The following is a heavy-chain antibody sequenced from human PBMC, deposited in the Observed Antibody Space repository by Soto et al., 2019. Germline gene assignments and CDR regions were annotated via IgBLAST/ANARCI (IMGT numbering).Heavy chain of an antibody. CDR2: FDPEDGET. CDR1: GYTLTELS. Sequence: GASVKVSCKVSGYTLTELSMHWVRQAPGKGLEWMGGFDPEDGETIYAQKFQGRVTMTEDTSTDTAYMELSSLRSEDTAVYYCATGDRGAAAGTYDYWGQGTLVTVSS. J-gene: IGHJ4*02. V-gene: IGHV1-24*01. D-gene: IGHD6-13*01. CDR3: ATGDRGAAAGTYDY.